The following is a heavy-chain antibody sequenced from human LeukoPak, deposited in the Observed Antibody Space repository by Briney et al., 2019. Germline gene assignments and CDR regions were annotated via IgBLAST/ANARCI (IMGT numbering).Heavy chain of an antibody. CDR1: GGSFSGYY. Sequence: SETLSLTCAVYGGSFSGYYWSWIRQPPGKGLEWIGEINHSGSTNYNPSLKSRVTISVDTSKNQFSLKLSSVTAADTAVYYCASAMYYDFWSGPTYSQHWGQGTLVTVSS. J-gene: IGHJ1*01. CDR2: INHSGST. D-gene: IGHD3-3*01. V-gene: IGHV4-34*01. CDR3: ASAMYYDFWSGPTYSQH.